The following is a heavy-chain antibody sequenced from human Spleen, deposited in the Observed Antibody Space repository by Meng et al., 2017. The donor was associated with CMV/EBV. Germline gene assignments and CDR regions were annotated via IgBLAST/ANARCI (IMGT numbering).Heavy chain of an antibody. V-gene: IGHV4-61*08. D-gene: IGHD4/OR15-4a*01. J-gene: IGHJ5*02. CDR2: IYDGGST. CDR1: RGAGNSDVSY. Sequence: TCTVCRGAGNSDVSYWSWIRQPTGNGLEWIGNIYDGGSTNYNPSLKSRVAISVDTSKNQFSLKMRSVTAADTAVYYCARDLLTVVEAWGQGTLVTVSS. CDR3: ARDLLTVVEA.